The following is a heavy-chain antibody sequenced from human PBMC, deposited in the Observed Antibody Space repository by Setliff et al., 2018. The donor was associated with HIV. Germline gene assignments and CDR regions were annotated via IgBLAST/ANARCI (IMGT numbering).Heavy chain of an antibody. J-gene: IGHJ6*02. CDR3: ARDRSSGWYYYYYGMDV. D-gene: IGHD6-19*01. Sequence: GGSLRLSCAASGFTFSSYEMNWVRQAPGKGLEWVSYISSSGSTIYYADSVKGRFTISRDNAKNSLYLQMNSLRAEDTAVYYCARDRSSGWYYYYYGMDVWGQVTTVIVSS. CDR2: ISSSGSTI. CDR1: GFTFSSYE. V-gene: IGHV3-48*03.